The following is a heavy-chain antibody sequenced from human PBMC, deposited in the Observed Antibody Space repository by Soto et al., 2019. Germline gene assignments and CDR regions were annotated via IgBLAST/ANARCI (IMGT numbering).Heavy chain of an antibody. V-gene: IGHV1-58*01. CDR1: GFTFTSSA. J-gene: IGHJ6*02. CDR3: AAETAAAGTVFIYYYGMDV. Sequence: SVKVSCKASGFTFTSSAVQWVRQARGQRLEWIGWIVVGSGNTNYAQKFQERVTITRDMSTSTAYMELSSLRSEDTAVYYCAAETAAAGTVFIYYYGMDVWGQGTTVTVYS. D-gene: IGHD6-13*01. CDR2: IVVGSGNT.